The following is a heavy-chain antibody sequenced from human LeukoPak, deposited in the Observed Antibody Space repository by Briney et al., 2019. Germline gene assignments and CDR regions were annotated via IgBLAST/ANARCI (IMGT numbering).Heavy chain of an antibody. Sequence: SETLSLTCTVSGGSISDYYWGWLRQPPGKELEWGGNIYFSGNTNYNPSVKSRVTMSVDTSKNQFALSLSSVTVADTAVYYCARRKSGTYGSWIDYWGQGTVVTVSS. CDR1: GGSISDYY. V-gene: IGHV4-59*08. J-gene: IGHJ4*02. D-gene: IGHD1-26*01. CDR2: IYFSGNT. CDR3: ARRKSGTYGSWIDY.